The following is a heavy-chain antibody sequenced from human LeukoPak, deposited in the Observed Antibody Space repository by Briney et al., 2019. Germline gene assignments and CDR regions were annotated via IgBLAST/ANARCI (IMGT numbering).Heavy chain of an antibody. CDR2: IYHSGST. Sequence: PSETLSLTCAVSGGSISSSNWWSWVRQPPGKGLEWIGEIYHSGSTNYNPSLKSRVTISVDKSKNQFSLKLSSVTAADTAVYYCARTLWYYDSSGYFIWGQGTMVTVSS. J-gene: IGHJ3*02. CDR1: GGSISSSNW. V-gene: IGHV4-4*02. CDR3: ARTLWYYDSSGYFI. D-gene: IGHD3-22*01.